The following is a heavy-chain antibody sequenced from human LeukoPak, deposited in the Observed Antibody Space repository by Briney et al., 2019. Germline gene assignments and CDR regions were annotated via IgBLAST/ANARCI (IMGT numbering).Heavy chain of an antibody. CDR2: ISGSGGST. D-gene: IGHD2-15*01. V-gene: IGHV3-23*01. Sequence: PGGSLRLSCAASGFTFSSYAMSGVRQAPGKGLEWGSAISGSGGSTYYADSVKGRFTISRDNSKTTLSMQMNSLRAEDTAVYYCAKALGGGNYYDYWGQGTLVTVSS. J-gene: IGHJ4*02. CDR3: AKALGGGNYYDY. CDR1: GFTFSSYA.